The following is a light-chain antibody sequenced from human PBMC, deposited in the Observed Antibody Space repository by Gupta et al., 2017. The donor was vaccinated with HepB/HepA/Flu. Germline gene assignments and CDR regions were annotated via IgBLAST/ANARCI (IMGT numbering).Light chain of an antibody. CDR3: QHYSNWPPIT. Sequence: EIVMTQSPASLSVSPGERATLSCRASQSVNSNLAWYQQKPGQIPRVLIYGASTRATGVPARFSGSGSGTDFTLTISSLQSEDAAAYYCQHYSNWPPITFGQGTRLEIK. CDR2: GAS. CDR1: QSVNSN. V-gene: IGKV3-15*01. J-gene: IGKJ5*01.